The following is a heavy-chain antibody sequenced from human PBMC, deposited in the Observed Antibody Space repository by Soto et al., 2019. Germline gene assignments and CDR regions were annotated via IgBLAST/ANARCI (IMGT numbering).Heavy chain of an antibody. D-gene: IGHD3-22*01. CDR2: INHSGST. Sequence: SETLSLTCAVYGGSFSGYYWSWIRQPPGKVLEWIGEINHSGSTNYNPSLKSRVTISVDTSKNQFSLQLSSVTPDDTAVYYCSREHFYTDTSGYHYDGYFDFWGQGTRVNVSS. J-gene: IGHJ4*02. CDR3: SREHFYTDTSGYHYDGYFDF. V-gene: IGHV4-34*01. CDR1: GGSFSGYY.